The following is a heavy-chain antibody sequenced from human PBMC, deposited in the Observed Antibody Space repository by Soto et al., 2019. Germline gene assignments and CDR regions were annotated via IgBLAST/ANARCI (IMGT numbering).Heavy chain of an antibody. D-gene: IGHD3-22*01. V-gene: IGHV3-48*04. CDR3: ARDQKWLLLYYYYYGMHG. CDR2: IGGSSSTI. J-gene: IGHJ6*02. CDR1: GFSLTNYV. Sequence: GGSLRLSCAASGFSLTNYVMNWVRQAPGKGLEWISSIGGSSSTIFHADSVKGRFTISRDNAKNSLYLQMNSLRAEDTAVYYCARDQKWLLLYYYYYGMHGWGQGTTVTVSS.